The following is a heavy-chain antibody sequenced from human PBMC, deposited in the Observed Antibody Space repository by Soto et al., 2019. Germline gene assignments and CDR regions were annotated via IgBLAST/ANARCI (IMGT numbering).Heavy chain of an antibody. Sequence: GGSLRLSCAASGFTFSSYAMHWVRQAPGKGLEGVAVISYDGSNKYYADSVKGRFTITRDKSKNTLYLQMNSLRAEDTAVYYCARDFSYYYDSSGSNWFDPWGQGTLVTVSS. CDR3: ARDFSYYYDSSGSNWFDP. CDR2: ISYDGSNK. V-gene: IGHV3-30-3*01. D-gene: IGHD3-22*01. J-gene: IGHJ5*02. CDR1: GFTFSSYA.